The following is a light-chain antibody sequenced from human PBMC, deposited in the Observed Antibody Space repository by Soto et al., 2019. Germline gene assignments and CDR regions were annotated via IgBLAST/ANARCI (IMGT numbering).Light chain of an antibody. J-gene: IGLJ7*01. CDR1: SSNIGNSF. CDR2: DNN. CDR3: GAWDGGLSAFV. Sequence: QSVLTQPPSVFAAPGRTVTISCSGSSSNIGNSFVSWYQQLPGTAPRLLIYDNNERPSGIPDRFSGSKSGTSATLGITGLQTGDEADYYCGAWDGGLSAFVFGTGTQLTVL. V-gene: IGLV1-51*01.